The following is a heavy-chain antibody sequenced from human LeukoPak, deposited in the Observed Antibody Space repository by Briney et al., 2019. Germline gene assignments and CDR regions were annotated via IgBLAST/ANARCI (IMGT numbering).Heavy chain of an antibody. CDR3: ARKHLESSSWYLPFDY. V-gene: IGHV3-43*02. CDR2: FSGDGCST. Sequence: GGSLRLSCAASGFTFDDYAMHWVRQAPGKGLEWVSLFSGDGCSTYYADSVKGRFTISRDKSKNSLYLQMNSLRTEDTALYYCARKHLESSSWYLPFDYWGQGTLVTVSS. D-gene: IGHD6-13*01. J-gene: IGHJ4*02. CDR1: GFTFDDYA.